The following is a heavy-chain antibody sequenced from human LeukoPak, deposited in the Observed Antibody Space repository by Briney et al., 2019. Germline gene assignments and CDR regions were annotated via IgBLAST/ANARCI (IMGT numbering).Heavy chain of an antibody. CDR3: ARDQTGQPWVY. J-gene: IGHJ4*02. D-gene: IGHD3-16*01. Sequence: GGSLRLSCAASGFTFSSYWMSWVRQAPGKGLEWVANIKPDEGEKYYVDSVKGRFTISRDNAKNSLYLQMNSPRAEDTAMYYCARDQTGQPWVYWGQGTLVAVSS. V-gene: IGHV3-7*04. CDR2: IKPDEGEK. CDR1: GFTFSSYW.